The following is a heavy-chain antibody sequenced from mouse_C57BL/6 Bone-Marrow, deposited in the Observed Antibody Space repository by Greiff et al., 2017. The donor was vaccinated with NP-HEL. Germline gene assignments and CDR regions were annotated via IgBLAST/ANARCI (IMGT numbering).Heavy chain of an antibody. CDR3: ARREDWDYFDY. CDR1: GFTFSDYG. CDR2: ISSGSSTI. J-gene: IGHJ2*01. V-gene: IGHV5-17*01. D-gene: IGHD4-1*01. Sequence: EVMLVESGGGLVKPGGSLKLSCAASGFTFSDYGMHWVRQAPEKGLEWVAYISSGSSTIYYADKVKGRFTISRDNAKNTLFLQMTSLRSEDTAMYYCARREDWDYFDYWGQGTTLTVSS.